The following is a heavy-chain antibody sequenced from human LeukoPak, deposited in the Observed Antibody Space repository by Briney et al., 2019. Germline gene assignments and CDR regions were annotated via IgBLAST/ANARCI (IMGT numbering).Heavy chain of an antibody. V-gene: IGHV1-18*01. CDR1: EFTFSSYG. Sequence: GGSLRLSCAASEFTFSSYGISWVRQAPGQGLEWMGWISVYNVNTNYAQKLQGRVTMTTDTSTSTAYMELRSLRSDDTAVYYCARDRDGYNGGDYWGQGTLVTVSS. CDR3: ARDRDGYNGGDY. CDR2: ISVYNVNT. D-gene: IGHD5-24*01. J-gene: IGHJ4*02.